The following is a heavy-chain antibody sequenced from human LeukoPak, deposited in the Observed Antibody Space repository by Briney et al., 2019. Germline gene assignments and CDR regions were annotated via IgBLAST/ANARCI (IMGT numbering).Heavy chain of an antibody. CDR1: GDSISSGSYY. CDR2: IYTSGST. V-gene: IGHV4-61*02. J-gene: IGHJ4*02. CDR3: AREDYYGSGIY. Sequence: SETLSLTCTVSGDSISSGSYYWSWIRQPAGKGLEWIGRIYTSGSTNYNPSLKSRVTISVDTSKNQFSLKLSSVTAADTAVYYCAREDYYGSGIYWGQGTLVTVSS. D-gene: IGHD3-10*01.